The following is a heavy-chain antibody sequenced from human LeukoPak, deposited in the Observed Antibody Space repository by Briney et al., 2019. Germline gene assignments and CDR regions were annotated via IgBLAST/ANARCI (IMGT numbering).Heavy chain of an antibody. D-gene: IGHD3-22*01. V-gene: IGHV1-46*01. CDR2: INPSGGST. J-gene: IGHJ4*02. Sequence: ASVKVSCKASGYTFTSYYMHWVRQPPGQGLEWVGIINPSGGSTSYAQKFQGRVTMTRDTSTSTVYMELSSLRSEDTAVYYCARWAPSNYDSSGYDYWGQGTLVTVSS. CDR1: GYTFTSYY. CDR3: ARWAPSNYDSSGYDY.